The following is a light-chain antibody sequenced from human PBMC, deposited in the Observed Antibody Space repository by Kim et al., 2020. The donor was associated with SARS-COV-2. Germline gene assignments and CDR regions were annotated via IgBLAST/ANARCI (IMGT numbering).Light chain of an antibody. V-gene: IGLV3-1*01. J-gene: IGLJ2*01. Sequence: LGDKYACWYQQRPGQSPVLVFYQDSKRPSGIPGRFSGSNSGNTATLTISGTQAMDEADYYCQAWDSSTSFGGGTQLTVL. CDR2: QDS. CDR1: LGDKY. CDR3: QAWDSSTS.